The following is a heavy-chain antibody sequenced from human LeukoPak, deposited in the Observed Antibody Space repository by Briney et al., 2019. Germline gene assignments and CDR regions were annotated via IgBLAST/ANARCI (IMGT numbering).Heavy chain of an antibody. CDR3: ARVLRGYSGYVLDY. V-gene: IGHV1-8*01. CDR1: GYTFTSYD. Sequence: ASVKVSCKASGYTFTSYDINWVRQATGQGLEWMGWMNPNSGNTGYAQKFQGRVTITRNTSISTAYMELSSLRSEDTAVYYCARVLRGYSGYVLDYWGQGTLVTVSS. J-gene: IGHJ4*02. CDR2: MNPNSGNT. D-gene: IGHD5-12*01.